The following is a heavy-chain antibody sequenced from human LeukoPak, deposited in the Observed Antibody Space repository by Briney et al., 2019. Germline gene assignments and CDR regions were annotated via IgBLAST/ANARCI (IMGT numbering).Heavy chain of an antibody. CDR1: GFTFSSYA. V-gene: IGHV3-30*04. D-gene: IGHD2-15*01. CDR2: ISYDGSNK. J-gene: IGHJ5*02. CDR3: AKVLYCSDGSCP. Sequence: GGSLRLSCAASGFTFSSYAMHWVRQAPGKGLEWVAVISYDGSNKYYADSVKGRFTISRDNSKNTLYLQMNSLRAEDTAVYYCAKVLYCSDGSCPWGQGTLVTVSS.